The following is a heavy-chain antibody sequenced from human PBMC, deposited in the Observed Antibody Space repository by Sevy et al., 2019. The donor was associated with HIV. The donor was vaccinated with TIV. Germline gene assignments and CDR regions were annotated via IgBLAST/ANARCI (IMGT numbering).Heavy chain of an antibody. CDR3: ATDADLAAAGILFDY. D-gene: IGHD6-13*01. J-gene: IGHJ4*02. CDR2: TRNKADSYTT. Sequence: GGSLRLSCAASGFTFSDHYMEWVRQAPGKGLEWVGRTRNKADSYTTEYAASVKGRFTISRDDSKKPLYLKMNSLETEETAVYYCATDADLAAAGILFDYWGQGTLLTVSS. V-gene: IGHV3-72*01. CDR1: GFTFSDHY.